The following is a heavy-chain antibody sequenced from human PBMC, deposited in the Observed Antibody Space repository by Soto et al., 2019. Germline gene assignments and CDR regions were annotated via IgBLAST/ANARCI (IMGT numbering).Heavy chain of an antibody. V-gene: IGHV3-48*02. CDR3: ARDLFLLSSSHPSYYYYGL. Sequence: GKGLERVSYISSSSSTIYYADSVKGRFTISRDNAKNSLYLQMNSLRDEDTAVYYCARDLFLLSSSHPSYYYYGL. D-gene: IGHD2-2*01. J-gene: IGHJ6*01. CDR2: ISSSSSTI.